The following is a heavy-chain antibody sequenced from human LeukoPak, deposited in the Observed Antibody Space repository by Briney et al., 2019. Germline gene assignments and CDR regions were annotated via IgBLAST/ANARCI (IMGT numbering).Heavy chain of an antibody. CDR1: GGSMTHYF. CDR3: ARAAQRYCSGTTCFPYWFDT. V-gene: IGHV4-4*09. D-gene: IGHD2-2*01. Sequence: PSGTLSLTCTVSGGSMTHYFWNWIRQPPGKGLEWIGYTHTSGSPDYSRSLKSRVTISLATSKNQFSPMLSSVTAADTAVYFCARAAQRYCSGTTCFPYWFDTWGQGTLATVSS. CDR2: THTSGSP. J-gene: IGHJ5*02.